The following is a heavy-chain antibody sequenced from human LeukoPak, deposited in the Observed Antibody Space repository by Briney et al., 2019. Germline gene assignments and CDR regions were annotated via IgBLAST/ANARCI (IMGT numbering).Heavy chain of an antibody. Sequence: SETLSLTCTVSGGSISSGSYYWSWIRQPAGKGLEWIGRIYTSGSTNSNPSLRSRVTISVDTSKNQFSLKLSSVTAADTAVYYCARGGYCGGDCYFYYWGQGTLVTVSS. D-gene: IGHD2-21*02. CDR2: IYTSGST. J-gene: IGHJ4*02. CDR1: GGSISSGSYY. V-gene: IGHV4-61*02. CDR3: ARGGYCGGDCYFYY.